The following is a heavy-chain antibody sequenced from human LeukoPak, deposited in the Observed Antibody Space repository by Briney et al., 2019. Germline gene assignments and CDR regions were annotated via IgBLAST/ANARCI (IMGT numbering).Heavy chain of an antibody. J-gene: IGHJ4*02. CDR2: IYPGDSDT. D-gene: IGHD4-23*01. Sequence: PGESLKISCKGSGYSFTTYWIGWVRQLPGKGLEWMGIIYPGDSDTRYNPSFQGQVTISADKSISTAYLQWSSLRALDTAMYYCARHIYGDDSGVGYWGQGTLVTVSS. CDR3: ARHIYGDDSGVGY. CDR1: GYSFTTYW. V-gene: IGHV5-51*01.